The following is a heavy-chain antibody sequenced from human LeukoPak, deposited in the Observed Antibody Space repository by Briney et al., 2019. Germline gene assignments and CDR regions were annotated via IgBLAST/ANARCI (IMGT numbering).Heavy chain of an antibody. CDR2: FDPEDGET. V-gene: IGHV1-24*01. D-gene: IGHD2-21*02. J-gene: IGHJ3*02. CDR3: ATDKKVTATLGAFDI. Sequence: ASVKVSCKVSGYTLTELSMHWVRQAPGKGLEWMGGFDPEDGETIYAQKFQGRVTMTEDTSTDTAYMELSSLRSEDTAVYYCATDKKVTATLGAFDIWGQGTMVTVSS. CDR1: GYTLTELS.